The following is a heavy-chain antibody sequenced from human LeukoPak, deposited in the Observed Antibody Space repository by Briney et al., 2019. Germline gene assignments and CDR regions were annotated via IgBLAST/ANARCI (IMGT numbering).Heavy chain of an antibody. V-gene: IGHV3-23*01. CDR3: GNVLRYTYCTNLFDA. CDR2: ISGTGGAT. J-gene: IGHJ5*02. Sequence: GGSLRLSCSASGYRHGQYDMRWVRQAPGKGLQWVSQISGTGGATWYAFFARDRFTISRDNSKKTLYLQMSVLRVEDTASYYCGNVLRYTYCTNLFDAWVQGTLLIVSS. D-gene: IGHD2-21*01. CDR1: GYRHGQYD.